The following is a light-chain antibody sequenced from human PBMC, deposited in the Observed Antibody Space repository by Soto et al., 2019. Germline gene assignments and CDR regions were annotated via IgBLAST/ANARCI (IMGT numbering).Light chain of an antibody. Sequence: DIQLTQSPAFLSASVGDSVTITCRASQGISSYLAWYQKKPGKAPKLLIYAASTLQSGVPSRFSGSGSGTEFTLTISSLQPEDFATYYCQQLNTYPLGTFGQGTRLEIK. V-gene: IGKV1-9*01. CDR3: QQLNTYPLGT. J-gene: IGKJ5*01. CDR2: AAS. CDR1: QGISSY.